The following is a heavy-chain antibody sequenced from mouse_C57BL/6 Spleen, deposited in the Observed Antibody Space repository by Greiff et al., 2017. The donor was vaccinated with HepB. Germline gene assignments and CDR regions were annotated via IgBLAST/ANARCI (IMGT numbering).Heavy chain of an antibody. J-gene: IGHJ2*01. V-gene: IGHV3-6*01. Sequence: EVKLMESGPGLVKPSQSLSLSCSVTGYSITSGYYWNWIRQFPGNKLEWMGYISYDGSNNYNPSLKNRISITRDTSKNQFFLKLNSVTTEDTATYYCARDAKLLLLHYGGQGTTLTVSS. CDR1: GYSITSGYY. CDR3: ARDAKLLLLHY. D-gene: IGHD2-3*01. CDR2: ISYDGSN.